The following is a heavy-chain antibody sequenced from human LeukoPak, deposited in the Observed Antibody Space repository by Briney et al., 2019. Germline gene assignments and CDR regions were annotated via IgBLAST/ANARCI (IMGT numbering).Heavy chain of an antibody. Sequence: ASVKVSCKASGGTFSSYAISWVRQAPGQGLEWMGGIIPIFGTANYAQKFQGRVTITTDESTSTAYMELSSLRSEDTAVYYYARGRPSGSYYYDSSGYPYYFDYWGQGTLVTVSS. V-gene: IGHV1-69*05. D-gene: IGHD3-22*01. J-gene: IGHJ4*02. CDR3: ARGRPSGSYYYDSSGYPYYFDY. CDR1: GGTFSSYA. CDR2: IIPIFGTA.